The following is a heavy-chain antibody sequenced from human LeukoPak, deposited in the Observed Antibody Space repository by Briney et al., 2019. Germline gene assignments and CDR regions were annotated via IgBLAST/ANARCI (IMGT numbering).Heavy chain of an antibody. CDR2: ISGSGGST. Sequence: GGSLRLSCAASGFTFSSYAMSWVRQAPGKGLEWVSAISGSGGSTYYADSVKGRFTVSRDNSKNTLYLQMNSLRAEDTAVYYCAKGQAAAIVGMDVWGKGTTVTVSS. V-gene: IGHV3-23*01. J-gene: IGHJ6*04. CDR1: GFTFSSYA. D-gene: IGHD6-13*01. CDR3: AKGQAAAIVGMDV.